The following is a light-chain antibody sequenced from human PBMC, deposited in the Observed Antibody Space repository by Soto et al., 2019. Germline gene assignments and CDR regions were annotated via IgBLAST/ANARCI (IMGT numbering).Light chain of an antibody. CDR2: EVF. V-gene: IGLV2-23*02. Sequence: QSVLTQPASVSGSPGQSITISCTGPSSDVGSYNLVSWYQQYPGKAPKLIIFEVFKRPSGVSHRFSGSKSGNTASLTISGLQAEDEANYYCCSYAGRATYVFGGGTKVTVX. J-gene: IGLJ2*01. CDR1: SSDVGSYNL. CDR3: CSYAGRATYV.